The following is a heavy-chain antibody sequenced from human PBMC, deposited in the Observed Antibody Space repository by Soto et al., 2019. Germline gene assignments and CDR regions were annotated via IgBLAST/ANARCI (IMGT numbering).Heavy chain of an antibody. J-gene: IGHJ4*01. D-gene: IGHD6-19*01. CDR3: ARSVEGNFDF. V-gene: IGHV3-13*01. CDR2: IGSAGDT. Sequence: GGSLRLSCSASGFTLSGYDIHCVRQATGKGLEWVSGIGSAGDTYYEDSVKGRFTISRDNAKNSVYLQMTSLRDEDTAVYYCARSVEGNFDFWGQGILVTVSS. CDR1: GFTLSGYD.